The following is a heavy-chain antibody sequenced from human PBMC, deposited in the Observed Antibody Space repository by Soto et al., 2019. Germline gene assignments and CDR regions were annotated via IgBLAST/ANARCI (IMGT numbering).Heavy chain of an antibody. Sequence: GGSLRLSCAASGFTFSSYWMSWVRQAPGKGLEWVANIKQDGSEKYYVDSVKGRFTISRDNAKNSLYLQMNSLRAEDTAVYYCARDRIFPLLYYFDYWGPGTLVTLSS. CDR2: IKQDGSEK. J-gene: IGHJ4*02. CDR3: ARDRIFPLLYYFDY. CDR1: GFTFSSYW. D-gene: IGHD2-21*01. V-gene: IGHV3-7*05.